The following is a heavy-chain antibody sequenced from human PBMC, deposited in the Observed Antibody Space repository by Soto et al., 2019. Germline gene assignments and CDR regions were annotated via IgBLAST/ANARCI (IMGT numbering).Heavy chain of an antibody. CDR1: GGSFSGYY. CDR2: INHSGST. D-gene: IGHD6-19*01. V-gene: IGHV4-34*01. J-gene: IGHJ4*02. CDR3: AGIAVAGTVNEYYFDY. Sequence: QVQLQQWGAGLLKPSETLSLTCAVYGGSFSGYYWSWIRQPPGKGLEWIGEINHSGSTNYNPSLKSRVTISVDTSKNQVSLKLSSVTAADTAVYYCAGIAVAGTVNEYYFDYWGQGTLVTVSS.